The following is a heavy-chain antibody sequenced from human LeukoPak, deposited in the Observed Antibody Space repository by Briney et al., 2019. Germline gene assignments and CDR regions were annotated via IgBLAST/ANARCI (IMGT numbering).Heavy chain of an antibody. Sequence: GGSLRLSCAASGFTFSNAWMSWVRQAPGKGLEWVGRIKSKTDGGTTDYAAPVKGRLTISRDDSKNTLYLQMNSLKTEDTAVYYCTTDRGYYDFWSGYGDWGQGTLVTVSS. CDR1: GFTFSNAW. V-gene: IGHV3-15*01. D-gene: IGHD3-3*01. CDR3: TTDRGYYDFWSGYGD. J-gene: IGHJ4*02. CDR2: IKSKTDGGTT.